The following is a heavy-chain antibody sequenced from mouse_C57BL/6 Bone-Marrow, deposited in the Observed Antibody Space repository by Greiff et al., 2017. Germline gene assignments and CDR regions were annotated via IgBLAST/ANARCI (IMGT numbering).Heavy chain of an antibody. Sequence: VQLQQSGAELARPGASVKLSCKASGYTFTSYGISWVKQSTGQGLEWIGEIYPRSGNTYYNEKFKGKATLTADKSSSTAYMELRSLTSEDSAVYFCARWGIYYGYGDYWGQGTSVTVSS. CDR3: ARWGIYYGYGDY. CDR2: IYPRSGNT. V-gene: IGHV1-81*01. J-gene: IGHJ4*01. CDR1: GYTFTSYG. D-gene: IGHD2-2*01.